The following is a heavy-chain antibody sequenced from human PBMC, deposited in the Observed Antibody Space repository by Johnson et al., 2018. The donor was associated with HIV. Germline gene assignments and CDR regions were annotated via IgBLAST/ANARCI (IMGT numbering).Heavy chain of an antibody. CDR2: MWYDGSNK. CDR1: GFTFSTYG. V-gene: IGHV3-33*06. D-gene: IGHD6-13*01. Sequence: QVQLVESGGGVVQPGRSLRLSCAASGFTFSTYGMHWVRQAPGKGLEWVAAMWYDGSNKYYADSVKGRFTISRDNSKNTLYLQMNSLRVEDTAVYYCAKDQWSSSWTNDAFDIWGQWTKVSVSS. CDR3: AKDQWSSSWTNDAFDI. J-gene: IGHJ3*02.